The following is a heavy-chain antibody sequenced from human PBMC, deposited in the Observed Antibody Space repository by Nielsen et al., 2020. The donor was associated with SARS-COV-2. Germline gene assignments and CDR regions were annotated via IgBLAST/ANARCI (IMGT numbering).Heavy chain of an antibody. D-gene: IGHD1-1*01. CDR2: IYVGGNK. CDR3: ARDLVAPGNPDYYDYGLDV. CDR1: GFTVSANY. Sequence: GESLKISCEASGFTVSANYMAWVRQAPGKGLEWISSIYVGGNKYYADSVRGRFTISRDTSKNTVYLQMSSLRADDTALYYCARDLVAPGNPDYYDYGLDVWGQGTSVTVFS. V-gene: IGHV3-66*01. J-gene: IGHJ6*02.